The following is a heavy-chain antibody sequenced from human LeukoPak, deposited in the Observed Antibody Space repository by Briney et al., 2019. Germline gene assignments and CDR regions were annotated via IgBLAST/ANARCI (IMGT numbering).Heavy chain of an antibody. CDR1: GGTFSSYA. J-gene: IGHJ4*02. D-gene: IGHD2-15*01. CDR3: ARLVAPVGFDY. Sequence: SCKASGGTFSSYAMHWVRQAPGKGLEWVAVISYAGSNKYYADSVKGRFTLSRDISKNTLYLQMNSLRAEDTAVYYCARLVAPVGFDYWGQGTLVAVSS. CDR2: ISYAGSNK. V-gene: IGHV3-30*14.